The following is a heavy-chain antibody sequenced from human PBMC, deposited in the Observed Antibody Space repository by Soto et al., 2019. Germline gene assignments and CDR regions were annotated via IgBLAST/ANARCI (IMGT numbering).Heavy chain of an antibody. Sequence: GGSLRLSCAASGLIFNNNAMTWVRQAPGQGLEWVATISSSGATTYYAASVKGRFTISRDNSKDTLYLLMSRLRVGDTAVYFCDNSWELNAPFDYWGQGAMVTVSS. CDR2: ISSSGATT. CDR1: GLIFNNNA. D-gene: IGHD1-7*01. CDR3: DNSWELNAPFDY. V-gene: IGHV3-23*01. J-gene: IGHJ4*02.